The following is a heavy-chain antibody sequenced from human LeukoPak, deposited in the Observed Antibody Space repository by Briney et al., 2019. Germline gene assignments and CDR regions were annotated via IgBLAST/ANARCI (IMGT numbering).Heavy chain of an antibody. V-gene: IGHV1-8*01. CDR3: ARCTGGDCGGAFDI. Sequence: ASVKVSCKPSGNTFTNYDINWLRQATGQGLEWMGWMNPNTGNADSAQKFQGRVTMTRNISISTAYMELSSLRLEDTAVYYCARCTGGDCGGAFDIWGQGTMVTVSS. CDR2: MNPNTGNA. D-gene: IGHD2-21*02. CDR1: GNTFTNYD. J-gene: IGHJ3*02.